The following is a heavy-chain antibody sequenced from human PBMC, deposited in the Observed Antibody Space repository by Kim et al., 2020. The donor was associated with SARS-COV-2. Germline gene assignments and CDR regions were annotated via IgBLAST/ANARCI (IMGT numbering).Heavy chain of an antibody. Sequence: ASVKVSCKASGYTFTSYAMHWVRQAPGQRLEWMGWINAGNGNTKYSQKFQGRVTITRDTSASTAYMELSSLRSEDTAVYYCARGSFGDYDILTPPAGYWGQGTLVTVSS. V-gene: IGHV1-3*01. D-gene: IGHD3-9*01. CDR2: INAGNGNT. J-gene: IGHJ4*02. CDR1: GYTFTSYA. CDR3: ARGSFGDYDILTPPAGY.